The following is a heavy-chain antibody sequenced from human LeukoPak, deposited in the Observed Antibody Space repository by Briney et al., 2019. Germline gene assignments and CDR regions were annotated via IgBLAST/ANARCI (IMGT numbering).Heavy chain of an antibody. V-gene: IGHV1-2*02. J-gene: IGHJ5*02. D-gene: IGHD2-15*01. CDR2: INPNSGGT. CDR3: ARPYCSGGSCYHGDWFDP. Sequence: ASVKVSCKASGYTFTSYDINWVRQATGQGLEWMGWINPNSGGTNYAQKFQGRVTMTRDTSISTAYMELSRLRSDDTAVYYCARPYCSGGSCYHGDWFDPWGQGTLVTVSS. CDR1: GYTFTSYD.